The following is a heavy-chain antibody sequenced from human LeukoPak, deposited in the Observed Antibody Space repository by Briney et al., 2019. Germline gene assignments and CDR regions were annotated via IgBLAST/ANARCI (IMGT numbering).Heavy chain of an antibody. CDR1: GGXFSSYA. V-gene: IGHV1-69*04. J-gene: IGHJ4*02. CDR3: ASAYYDSSGYYPLDFDY. CDR2: IIPILGIA. D-gene: IGHD3-22*01. Sequence: ASVKVSCKASGGXFSSYAISWVRQAPGQGREWMGRIIPILGIANYAQKFQGRVTITADKSTSTAYMELSSLRSEDTAVYYCASAYYDSSGYYPLDFDYWGQGTLVTVSS.